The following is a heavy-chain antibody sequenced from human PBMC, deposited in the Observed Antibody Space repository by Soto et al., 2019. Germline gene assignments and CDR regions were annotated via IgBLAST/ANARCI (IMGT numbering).Heavy chain of an antibody. J-gene: IGHJ4*02. CDR1: GYTFTAYG. CDR2: VGTANANT. CDR3: ARELNTDPTAYYSLAY. Sequence: QVQLVQSGPEVTMPGASVKVSCKTSGYTFTAYGLAWLRQAPGQRPEWLGWVGTANANTNYAKKFQGRVTMTSDRSTTRTYMELRSLRSDDTAVYYCARELNTDPTAYYSLAYWGQGTLVTVSS. D-gene: IGHD3-9*01. V-gene: IGHV1-18*01.